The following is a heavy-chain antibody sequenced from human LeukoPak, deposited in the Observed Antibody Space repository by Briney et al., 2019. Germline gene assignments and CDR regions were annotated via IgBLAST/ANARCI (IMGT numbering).Heavy chain of an antibody. D-gene: IGHD3-9*01. CDR1: GGSISSGSYY. CDR3: AYGSFVLTGYVYYYYMDV. J-gene: IGHJ6*03. Sequence: SETLSLTCTVSGGSISSGSYYWSWIRQPAGKGLEWIGRIYTSGSTNYNPSLKSRVTISVDTSKNQFSLNLSSVTAADTAVYYCAYGSFVLTGYVYYYYMDVWGKGTTVTISS. CDR2: IYTSGST. V-gene: IGHV4-61*02.